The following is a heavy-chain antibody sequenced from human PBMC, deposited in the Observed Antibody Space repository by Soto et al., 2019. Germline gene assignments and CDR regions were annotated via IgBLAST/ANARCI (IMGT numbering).Heavy chain of an antibody. D-gene: IGHD6-6*01. Sequence: SVKVSCKASGGTFSSYAISWVRQAPGQGLEWMGGIIPIFGTANYAQKFQGRVTITADKSTSTAYMELSSLRSEDTAVYYCAREGIAARYPTYNWFDPWGQGTLVTVSS. J-gene: IGHJ5*02. CDR1: GGTFSSYA. V-gene: IGHV1-69*06. CDR2: IIPIFGTA. CDR3: AREGIAARYPTYNWFDP.